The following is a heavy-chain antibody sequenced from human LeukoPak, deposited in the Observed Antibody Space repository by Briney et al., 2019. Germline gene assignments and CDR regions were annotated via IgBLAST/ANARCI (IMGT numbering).Heavy chain of an antibody. D-gene: IGHD2-2*01. CDR3: AKEPREYCSSTSCPNWFDS. CDR2: ISASGGTT. CDR1: GFTFNNYA. Sequence: GGSLRLSCAASGFTFNNYAMSWVRQAPGKGLEWVSAISASGGTTYYADSVKGRFTISRDNSENTLFLQMNSLRAEDTAGYYCAKEPREYCSSTSCPNWFDSWGQGTLVTVSS. J-gene: IGHJ5*01. V-gene: IGHV3-23*01.